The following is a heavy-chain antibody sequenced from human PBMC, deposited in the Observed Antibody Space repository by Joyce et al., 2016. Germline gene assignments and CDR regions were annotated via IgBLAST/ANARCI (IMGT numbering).Heavy chain of an antibody. D-gene: IGHD3-3*01. CDR2: ISWDGGST. J-gene: IGHJ4*02. CDR1: GFTFDDYT. Sequence: EVQLVESGGVVVQPGGSLRLSCAASGFTFDDYTMHWFRQAPGKGLEWVSLISWDGGSTYYADSGKGRFTISRDNSKNSLYLQMNSLRTEDTALYYCAKDRGGFGVVISSYLDYWGQGTLVTVSS. CDR3: AKDRGGFGVVISSYLDY. V-gene: IGHV3-43*01.